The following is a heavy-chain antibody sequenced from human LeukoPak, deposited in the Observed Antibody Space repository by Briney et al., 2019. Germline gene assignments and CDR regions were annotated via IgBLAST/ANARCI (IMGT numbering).Heavy chain of an antibody. D-gene: IGHD5-12*01. CDR1: GGTFSSYA. CDR3: AREEVGPRYSGYDLDI. V-gene: IGHV1-69*13. CDR2: IIPIFGTA. J-gene: IGHJ3*02. Sequence: SVKVSCKASGGTFSSYAISWVRQAPGQGLEWMGGIIPIFGTANYAQKFQGRVTITADESTSTAYMELSSLRSEDTAVYYCAREEVGPRYSGYDLDIWGQGTMVTVSS.